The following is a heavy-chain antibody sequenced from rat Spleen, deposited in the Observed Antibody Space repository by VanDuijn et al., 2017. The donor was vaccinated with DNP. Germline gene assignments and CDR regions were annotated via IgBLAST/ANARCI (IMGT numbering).Heavy chain of an antibody. CDR3: ARGPNYGVHVDFLDY. D-gene: IGHD1-11*01. J-gene: IGHJ2*01. V-gene: IGHV3-1*01. CDR2: IGYSGST. Sequence: EVQLQESGPGLVKPSQSLSLTCSVTGYSITSNYWGWIRKFPGNKMEWIGHIGYSGSTTYNPSLKSRISITRDTSKNQFFLHLTSVTTEDTAIYFWARGPNYGVHVDFLDYWGQGVMVTVSS. CDR1: GYSITSNY.